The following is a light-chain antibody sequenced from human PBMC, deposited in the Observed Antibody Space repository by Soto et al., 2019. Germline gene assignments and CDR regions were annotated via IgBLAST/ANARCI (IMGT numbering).Light chain of an antibody. J-gene: IGLJ3*02. CDR3: SSYTRSSTWV. CDR1: SSDVGGYNY. V-gene: IGLV2-14*01. Sequence: QSALTQPASVSGSLGQSITISCTGTSSDVGGYNYVSWYQQHPGKAPKFMIYEVSNRPSGVSHRFSGSKSGNTASLTISGLQAEDEADYYCSSYTRSSTWVFGGGTKLTVL. CDR2: EVS.